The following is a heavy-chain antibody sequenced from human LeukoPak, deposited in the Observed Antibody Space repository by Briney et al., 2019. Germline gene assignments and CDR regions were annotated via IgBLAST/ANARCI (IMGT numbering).Heavy chain of an antibody. J-gene: IGHJ4*02. V-gene: IGHV3-7*01. Sequence: GGSLRLSCAASGFTFSSYWMSWVRQAPGKGLEWVANIKQDGSEKYYVDSVKGRFTISRDNAKNSLYLQMNSLRAEDTAVYYCARDEGYYYDSSGYYLLDYWGQGTLVTVSS. CDR2: IKQDGSEK. CDR3: ARDEGYYYDSSGYYLLDY. CDR1: GFTFSSYW. D-gene: IGHD3-22*01.